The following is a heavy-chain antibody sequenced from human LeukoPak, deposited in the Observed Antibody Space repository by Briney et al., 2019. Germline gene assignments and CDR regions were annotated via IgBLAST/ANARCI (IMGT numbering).Heavy chain of an antibody. V-gene: IGHV3-23*01. Sequence: PGGSLRLSCAASGFTFTSYAMSWVRQAPGKGLEWVSAISGSGGSTYYADSVKGRFTISRDNSKNTLYLQMNSLRADDTAVYYCATQDCGGDCRLTNYWGQGTLVTVSS. CDR2: ISGSGGST. CDR1: GFTFTSYA. CDR3: ATQDCGGDCRLTNY. D-gene: IGHD2-21*02. J-gene: IGHJ4*02.